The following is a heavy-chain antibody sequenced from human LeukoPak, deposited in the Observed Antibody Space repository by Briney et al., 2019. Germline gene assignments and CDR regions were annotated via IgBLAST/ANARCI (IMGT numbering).Heavy chain of an antibody. J-gene: IGHJ2*01. CDR1: GFTFSSYA. CDR3: ARAVAAAGPGDL. V-gene: IGHV3-30-3*01. CDR2: ISYDGSNK. Sequence: GGSLRLSCAASGFTFSSYAMHRVRQAPGKGLEWVAVISYDGSNKYYADSVKGRFTISRDNSKNTLYLQMNSLRAEDTAVYYCARAVAAAGPGDLWGRGTLVTVSS. D-gene: IGHD6-13*01.